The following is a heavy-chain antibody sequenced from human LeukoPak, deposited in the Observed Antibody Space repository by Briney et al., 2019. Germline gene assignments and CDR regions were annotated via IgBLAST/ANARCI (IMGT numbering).Heavy chain of an antibody. V-gene: IGHV1-18*01. J-gene: IGHJ6*02. CDR3: ARDASADYYYGMDV. CDR2: ISGYSGNT. Sequence: GASVKVSCKASGYTFTNYGISWVRQAPGQGLEWMGWISGYSGNTIYAQKLRGRVTMTTDTSTSTAYMDLRSLISDDTAIYYCARDASADYYYGMDVWGRGTTVTVSS. D-gene: IGHD3-3*01. CDR1: GYTFTNYG.